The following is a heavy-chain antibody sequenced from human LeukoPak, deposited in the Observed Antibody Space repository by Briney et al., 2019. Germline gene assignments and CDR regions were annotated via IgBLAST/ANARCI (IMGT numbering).Heavy chain of an antibody. V-gene: IGHV1-24*01. CDR3: ATVKWLVRGPNDY. Sequence: ASVKVSCKVSGYTLTELSMHWVRQAPGKGLEWMGGFDPEDGETIYAQKFQGRVTMAEDTSTDTAYMELSSLRSEDTAVYYCATVKWLVRGPNDYWGQGTLVTVSS. J-gene: IGHJ4*02. CDR2: FDPEDGET. D-gene: IGHD6-19*01. CDR1: GYTLTELS.